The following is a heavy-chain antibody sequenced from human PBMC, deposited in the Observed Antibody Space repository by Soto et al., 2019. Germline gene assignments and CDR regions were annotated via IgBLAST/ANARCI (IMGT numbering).Heavy chain of an antibody. V-gene: IGHV3-23*01. CDR2: ISGSDGST. J-gene: IGHJ4*02. CDR1: GFSFSSYA. CDR3: AKDRERDAWYEDY. Sequence: GGSLRLSCVASGFSFSSYAMTWVRQAPGRGLEWVSVISGSDGSTYYADSVKGRFTISRDNSKNTLYLQMNSLRAEDTAVYYCAKDRERDAWYEDYWGQGTLVTVSS. D-gene: IGHD6-13*01.